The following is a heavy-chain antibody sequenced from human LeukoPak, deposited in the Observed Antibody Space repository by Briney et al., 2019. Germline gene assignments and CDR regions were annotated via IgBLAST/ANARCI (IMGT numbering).Heavy chain of an antibody. V-gene: IGHV4-61*01. D-gene: IGHD4-17*01. Sequence: SETLSLTCTVSGGSVSSGSYYWSWIRQPPGKGLEWIGYIYYGGSTNYNPSLKSRVTISVDRSKNQFSLKLSSVTAADTAVYYCARAKRYGDSGPADDAFDIWGQGTMVTVSS. J-gene: IGHJ3*02. CDR3: ARAKRYGDSGPADDAFDI. CDR2: IYYGGST. CDR1: GGSVSSGSYY.